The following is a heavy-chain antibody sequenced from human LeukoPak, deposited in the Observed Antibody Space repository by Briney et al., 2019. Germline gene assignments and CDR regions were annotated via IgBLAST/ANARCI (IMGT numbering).Heavy chain of an antibody. J-gene: IGHJ4*02. Sequence: SQTLSLTCTVSGGSISSGGYCWSWIRQHPGKGLEWIGYIYYSGSTYYNPSLKSRVTISVDTSKNQFSLKLSSVTAADTAVYYCAREVYYYDSSGYSYYFGYWGQGTLVTVSS. CDR1: GGSISSGGYC. CDR2: IYYSGST. D-gene: IGHD3-22*01. V-gene: IGHV4-31*03. CDR3: AREVYYYDSSGYSYYFGY.